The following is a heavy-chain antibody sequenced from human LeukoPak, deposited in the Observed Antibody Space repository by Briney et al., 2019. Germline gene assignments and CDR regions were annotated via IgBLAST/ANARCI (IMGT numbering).Heavy chain of an antibody. V-gene: IGHV3-23*01. D-gene: IGHD3-22*01. CDR2: IRTGGGTS. CDR1: GFTFSSYA. Sequence: GGSLRLSCAASGFTFSSYAMSWVRQAPGKGLESVSSIRTGGGTSYYADSVKARFTSSRDNSKSTLYLQMNSLRAEDTAVYYCAKSLYDSSGYYFFDYWGQGTLVTVSS. CDR3: AKSLYDSSGYYFFDY. J-gene: IGHJ4*02.